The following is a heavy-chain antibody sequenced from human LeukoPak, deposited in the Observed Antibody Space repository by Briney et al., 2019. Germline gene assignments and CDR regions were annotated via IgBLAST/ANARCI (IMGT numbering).Heavy chain of an antibody. Sequence: SETLSLTCTVSGGSISSYYWSWIRQPPGKGLEWIGYIYYSGSTNYNPSLKSRVTISVDTSKNQFSLKPSSVTAADTAVYYCARDSGYDYWFDPWGQGTLVTVSS. CDR2: IYYSGST. J-gene: IGHJ5*02. CDR3: ARDSGYDYWFDP. D-gene: IGHD5-12*01. V-gene: IGHV4-59*01. CDR1: GGSISSYY.